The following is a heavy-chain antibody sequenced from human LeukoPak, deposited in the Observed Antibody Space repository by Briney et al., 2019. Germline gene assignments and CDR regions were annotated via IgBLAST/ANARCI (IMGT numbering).Heavy chain of an antibody. CDR2: TYYRSKWYN. D-gene: IGHD1-26*01. J-gene: IGHJ6*02. CDR1: GDSFSSNSAA. Sequence: SQTLSLTCAISGDSFSSNSAAWNWIRQSPSRGLEWLGRTYYRSKWYNDYAVSVKSRITINPDTSKNQFSLQLNSVTPEDTAVYYCARKWEPGGYYYYGMDVWGQGTTVTVSS. V-gene: IGHV6-1*01. CDR3: ARKWEPGGYYYYGMDV.